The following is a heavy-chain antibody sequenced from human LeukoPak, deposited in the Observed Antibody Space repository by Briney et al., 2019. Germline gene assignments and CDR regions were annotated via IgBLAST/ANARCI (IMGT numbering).Heavy chain of an antibody. J-gene: IGHJ4*02. V-gene: IGHV3-43*01. CDR1: GFTFDDYT. Sequence: GGSLRLSCAASGFTFDDYTMHWVRQAPGKGLEWVSLISWDGGSTYYADSVKGRFTISRDNSKNSLYLQMNSLRTEDTALYYCAKDIGNSGIYREGRFDYWGQGTLVTVPS. CDR2: ISWDGGST. CDR3: AKDIGNSGIYREGRFDY. D-gene: IGHD3-10*01.